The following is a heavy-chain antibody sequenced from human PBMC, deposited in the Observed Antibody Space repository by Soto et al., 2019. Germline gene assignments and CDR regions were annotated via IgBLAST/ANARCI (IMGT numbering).Heavy chain of an antibody. J-gene: IGHJ5*02. CDR3: ARVIPGAEAWFGP. D-gene: IGHD2-2*01. V-gene: IGHV1-18*01. Sequence: ASVKVSCKASRYTFTNYGVTWVRQAPGQGLEWMGWISAYTDNPNYAQKFQGRVTMTIDTSTTTAYMDLRSLTSDDTAVYYCARVIPGAEAWFGPWGQGTLVTVSS. CDR1: RYTFTNYG. CDR2: ISAYTDNP.